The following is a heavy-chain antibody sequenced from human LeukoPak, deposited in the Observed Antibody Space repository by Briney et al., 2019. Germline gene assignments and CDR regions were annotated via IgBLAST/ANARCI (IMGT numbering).Heavy chain of an antibody. D-gene: IGHD6-13*01. J-gene: IGHJ4*02. Sequence: PGGSLRLSGAASGFPFSPYLMHWVRQAPGKGLVWVSRINNDGSSTMYADSVKGRFTISRDNARNTLYLQMNSLRDDDTAVYYCARDYNSSPDYWGQGTLVTVSS. V-gene: IGHV3-74*03. CDR3: ARDYNSSPDY. CDR1: GFPFSPYL. CDR2: INNDGSST.